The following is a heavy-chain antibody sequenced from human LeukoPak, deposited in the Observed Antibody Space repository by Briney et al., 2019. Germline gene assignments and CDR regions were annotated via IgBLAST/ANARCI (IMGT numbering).Heavy chain of an antibody. CDR1: AYTFSDYY. CDR2: INPNSGAT. Sequence: ASVKVSCTASAYTFSDYYMHWVRRAPGQGLEWMGWINPNSGATDYAEKFQGRVTMTRDTSISTAYMDLSRLRSDDTAVYFCARGMVRGNFDYWGQGTLVTVSS. D-gene: IGHD3-10*01. V-gene: IGHV1-2*02. CDR3: ARGMVRGNFDY. J-gene: IGHJ4*02.